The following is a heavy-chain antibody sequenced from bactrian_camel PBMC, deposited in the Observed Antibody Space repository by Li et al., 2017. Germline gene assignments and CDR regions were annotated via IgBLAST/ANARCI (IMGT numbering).Heavy chain of an antibody. Sequence: VQLVESGGGLVQPGESLRLSCAASGFAFYNYDMSWVRQAPGKGLEWVGLINSSGGSTLYADSVKGRFTISRDNAKNTLYLQLNNLKTEDTAMYYCTRDRGLAVPAGSSDYWAQGTQVTVS. CDR3: TRDRGLAVPAGSSDY. CDR2: INSSGGST. D-gene: IGHD2*01. J-gene: IGHJ4*01. CDR1: GFAFYNYD. V-gene: IGHV3S40*01.